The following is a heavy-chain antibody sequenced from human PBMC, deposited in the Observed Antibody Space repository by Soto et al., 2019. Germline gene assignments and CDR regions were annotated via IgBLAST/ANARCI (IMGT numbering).Heavy chain of an antibody. CDR1: GGSFSGYY. Sequence: QVQLQQWGAGLLKPSETLSLTCAVYGGSFSGYYWSWIRQPPGKGLEWIGEINHSGSTNYSPSLKSRVTISVDTSKNQFSLKLSSVTAADTAVYYCARGRPGFDWPIDYWGQGTLVTVSS. D-gene: IGHD3-9*01. CDR3: ARGRPGFDWPIDY. CDR2: INHSGST. V-gene: IGHV4-34*01. J-gene: IGHJ4*02.